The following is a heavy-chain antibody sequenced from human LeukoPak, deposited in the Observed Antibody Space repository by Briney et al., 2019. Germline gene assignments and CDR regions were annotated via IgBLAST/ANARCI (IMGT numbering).Heavy chain of an antibody. D-gene: IGHD2-15*01. V-gene: IGHV1-3*01. CDR3: ARERGSRRVLYYFDY. J-gene: IGHJ4*02. Sequence: VASVNVSCKASGYTFTSYAMHWVRQAPGQRLEWMGWINAGNGNTKYSQKFQGRVTITRDTSASTAYMELSSLRSEDTAVYYCARERGSRRVLYYFDYWGQGTLVTVSS. CDR2: INAGNGNT. CDR1: GYTFTSYA.